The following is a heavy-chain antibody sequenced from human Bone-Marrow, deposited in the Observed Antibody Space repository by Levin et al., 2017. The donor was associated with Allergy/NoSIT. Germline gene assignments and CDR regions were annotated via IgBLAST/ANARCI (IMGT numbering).Heavy chain of an antibody. J-gene: IGHJ5*02. V-gene: IGHV3-23*01. D-gene: IGHD6-19*01. CDR2: ISATGGAT. CDR3: AKSYSSGWLTGTWFDP. Sequence: PGGSLRLSCAASGFTFNSFAMNWVRQAPGKGLEWVAGISATGGATYYADNVRGRFIISRDNSKNTLYLQMSSLSVADTAVYFCAKSYSSGWLTGTWFDPWGQGTLVNVSS. CDR1: GFTFNSFA.